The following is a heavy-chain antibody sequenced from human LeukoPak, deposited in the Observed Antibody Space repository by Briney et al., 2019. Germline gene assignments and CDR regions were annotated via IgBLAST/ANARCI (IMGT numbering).Heavy chain of an antibody. CDR2: IRSKANSYAT. Sequence: PGGSLRLSCAASGFTLSGYWMHWVRQASGKGLEWVGRIRSKANSYATAYAASVKGRFTISRDDSKNTAYLQMNSLKTEDTAVYYCTRLVDTAIGYQAAFDIWGQGTMVTVSS. V-gene: IGHV3-73*01. CDR3: TRLVDTAIGYQAAFDI. D-gene: IGHD5-18*01. CDR1: GFTLSGYW. J-gene: IGHJ3*02.